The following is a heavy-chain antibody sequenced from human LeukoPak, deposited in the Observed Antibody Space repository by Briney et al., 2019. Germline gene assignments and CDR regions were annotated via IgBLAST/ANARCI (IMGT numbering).Heavy chain of an antibody. J-gene: IGHJ4*02. Sequence: PGGSLRLSCAASGFIVSNNYMSWVRQAPGKGLEWVSVLYSDGTTYYADSVKGRLTISRDNSKNTLYLQMNNLRAEDTAVYYCATAAYDSNGFTANHDYWGQGTLVTVSS. CDR3: ATAAYDSNGFTANHDY. D-gene: IGHD3-22*01. CDR1: GFIVSNNY. V-gene: IGHV3-53*01. CDR2: LYSDGTT.